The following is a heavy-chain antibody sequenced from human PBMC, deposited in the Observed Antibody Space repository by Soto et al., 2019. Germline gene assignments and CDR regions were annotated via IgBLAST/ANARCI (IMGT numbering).Heavy chain of an antibody. CDR3: VRQKVYGSGISDGMDV. V-gene: IGHV3-23*01. CDR2: ISGGGGST. CDR1: GFTFSSYA. D-gene: IGHD3-10*01. J-gene: IGHJ6*02. Sequence: GGSLRLSCAASGFTFSSYAMSWVRQAPGKGLECVSAISGGGGSTYYADSVEGRFTISRDNARNKVYLRMRSLRAEDTAVYYCVRQKVYGSGISDGMDVWGQGTTVTVSS.